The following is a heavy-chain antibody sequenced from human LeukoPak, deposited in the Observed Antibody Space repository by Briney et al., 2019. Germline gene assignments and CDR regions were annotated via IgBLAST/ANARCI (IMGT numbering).Heavy chain of an antibody. J-gene: IGHJ5*02. V-gene: IGHV3-66*01. CDR1: GFTVSSNY. CDR2: IYSGGST. Sequence: GSLRRSCAASGFTVSSNYMSWVRQAPGKGLEWVSVIYSGGSTYYADSVKGRFTISRDNSKNTLYLQMNSLRAEDTAVYYCARVEGGFSGYWFDPWGQGTLVTVSS. CDR3: ARVEGGFSGYWFDP. D-gene: IGHD3-16*02.